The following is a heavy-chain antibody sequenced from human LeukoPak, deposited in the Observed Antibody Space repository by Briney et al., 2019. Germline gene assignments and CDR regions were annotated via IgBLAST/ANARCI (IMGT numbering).Heavy chain of an antibody. J-gene: IGHJ4*02. CDR1: GFTFRSYA. CDR3: GCGYRGY. D-gene: IGHD6-25*01. V-gene: IGHV3-64D*09. CDR2: ISSNGGST. Sequence: GGSLRLSCSASGFTFRSYAVHWVRQAPGKGLEYISSISSNGGSTYYADSVKGRFTISRDNSKNTLSLHMSSLKPEDTAVYYCGCGYRGYWGQGTLVTVSS.